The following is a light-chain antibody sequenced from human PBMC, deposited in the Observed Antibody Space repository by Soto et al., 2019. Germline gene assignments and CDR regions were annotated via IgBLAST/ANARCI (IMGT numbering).Light chain of an antibody. CDR3: NSYISTTTYVV. CDR2: EVS. J-gene: IGLJ2*01. CDR1: SSDVGGSNY. V-gene: IGLV2-14*01. Sequence: QSALTQPASVSGSPGQSITISCTGTSSDVGGSNYVSWYQQHPGKAPKLTIYEVSYRPSGVSNRFSGSKSGNTASLTISGLQAEDEADYYCNSYISTTTYVVFGGRTLLTVL.